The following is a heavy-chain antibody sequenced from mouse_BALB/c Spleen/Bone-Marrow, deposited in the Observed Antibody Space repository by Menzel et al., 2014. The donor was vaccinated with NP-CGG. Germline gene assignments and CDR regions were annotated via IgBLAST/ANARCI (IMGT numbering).Heavy chain of an antibody. CDR3: TKEDY. Sequence: QVQLQQSGAELVRPGASVKLSCKASGYTFTSYWINWVKQRPGQGLEWIGNIYPSDSYTNYNQKFKDKATLTVDKSSSTAYMQLSSPTSEDSAVYYCTKEDYWGQGTLVTVSA. J-gene: IGHJ3*01. V-gene: IGHV1-69*02. CDR1: GYTFTSYW. CDR2: IYPSDSYT.